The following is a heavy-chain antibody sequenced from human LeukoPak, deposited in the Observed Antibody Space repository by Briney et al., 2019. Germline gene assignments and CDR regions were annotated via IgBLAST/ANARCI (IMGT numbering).Heavy chain of an antibody. CDR3: ARMREIAATGISGGDY. CDR2: IHHSGSA. D-gene: IGHD6-13*01. J-gene: IGHJ4*02. CDR1: GGSFSGFY. Sequence: PSETLSLTCAVYGGSFSGFYWSWIRQPPGKGLEWIGEIHHSGSANYIPSLKSRVTISVDTSKNQFSLKLSSVTAADTAVYYCARMREIAATGISGGDYWGQGTLVTVSS. V-gene: IGHV4-34*01.